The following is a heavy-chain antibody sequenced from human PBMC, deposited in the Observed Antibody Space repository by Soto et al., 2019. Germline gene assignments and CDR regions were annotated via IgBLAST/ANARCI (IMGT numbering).Heavy chain of an antibody. J-gene: IGHJ6*03. CDR1: GYTLTELS. Sequence: ASVKVSCKVSGYTLTELSMHWVRQAPGKGLEWMGGFDPEDGETIYAQKFQGRVTMTEDTSTDTAYIELSSLRSEDTAVYYCATASRWGDPLLLSYYYYMDVWGKGTTVTVSS. D-gene: IGHD1-26*01. V-gene: IGHV1-24*01. CDR2: FDPEDGET. CDR3: ATASRWGDPLLLSYYYYMDV.